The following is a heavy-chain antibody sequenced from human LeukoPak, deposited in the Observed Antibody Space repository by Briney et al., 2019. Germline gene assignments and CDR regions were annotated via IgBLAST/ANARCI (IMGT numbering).Heavy chain of an antibody. V-gene: IGHV4-59*01. CDR2: IYYSGST. J-gene: IGHJ4*02. CDR3: ARGRVRYYFDY. CDR1: GGSISSYY. Sequence: SETLSLTCTVSGGSISSYYWSWIRQPPGKGLEWIGYIYYSGSTNYNPSLKSRVTISVDTSKNQFSLKLSSVTAADTAVYYCARGRVRYYFDYWGQGTLVTVSS.